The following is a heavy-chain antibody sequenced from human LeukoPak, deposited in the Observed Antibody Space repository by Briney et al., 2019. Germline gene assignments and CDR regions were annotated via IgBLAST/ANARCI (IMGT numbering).Heavy chain of an antibody. V-gene: IGHV3-23*01. Sequence: GGSLRLSCAASGFTFSSYAMSWVRQAPGKRLEWVSAISGSGGSTYYADSVKGRFTISRDNSKNTLYLQMNSLRAEDTAVYYCARGGYIAAAGSWGQGTLVTVSS. J-gene: IGHJ4*02. D-gene: IGHD6-13*01. CDR2: ISGSGGST. CDR1: GFTFSSYA. CDR3: ARGGYIAAAGS.